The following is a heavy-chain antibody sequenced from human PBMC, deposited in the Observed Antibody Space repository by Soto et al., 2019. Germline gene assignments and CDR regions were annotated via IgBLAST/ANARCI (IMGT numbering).Heavy chain of an antibody. CDR2: HHSDST. D-gene: IGHD3-16*01. CDR3: ATYTVGEGGRGY. Sequence: QVQLQESGPGLVKPSETLSLTCTVSGGSMRGQHWSWIRQPPGKGLEWIGHHSDSTNYNPSLKSRLTISTATSKNQFALKLSSVTAADTAVYYCATYTVGEGGRGYWGQGTVVTVSS. CDR1: GGSMRGQH. V-gene: IGHV4-59*11. J-gene: IGHJ4*02.